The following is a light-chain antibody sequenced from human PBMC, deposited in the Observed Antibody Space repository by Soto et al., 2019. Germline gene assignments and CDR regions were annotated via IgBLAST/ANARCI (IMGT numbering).Light chain of an antibody. CDR1: SSNIGNNY. Sequence: QSVLTQSPSVSAAPGKKVTISCSGSSSNIGNNYVSWYQQFPDTAPKLLIYDNIKRPSGIPDRFSGSKSGTSATLVITGLQTGDEADYYCGTWDGSRNWVFGGGTKLTVL. J-gene: IGLJ3*02. V-gene: IGLV1-51*01. CDR2: DNI. CDR3: GTWDGSRNWV.